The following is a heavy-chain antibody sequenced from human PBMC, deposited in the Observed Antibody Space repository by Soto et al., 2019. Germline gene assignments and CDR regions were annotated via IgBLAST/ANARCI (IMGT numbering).Heavy chain of an antibody. V-gene: IGHV1-18*01. CDR3: ARDGRKELWVEGLNAMDV. CDR2: ISGYNGQT. Sequence: QVQLVQSGPEVKKPGASVKVSCKASAYTFTTYGISWVRQAPGQGLEWMGWISGYNGQTNYAQKFRGRVTITTDTATSTVYRELRSRRSDVTAMYYCARDGRKELWVEGLNAMDVWGQGTTVTVSS. J-gene: IGHJ6*02. D-gene: IGHD5-18*01. CDR1: AYTFTTYG.